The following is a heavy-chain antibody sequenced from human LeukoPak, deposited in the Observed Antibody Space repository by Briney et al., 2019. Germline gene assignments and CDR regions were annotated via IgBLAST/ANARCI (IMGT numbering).Heavy chain of an antibody. D-gene: IGHD5-12*01. CDR1: GFTFNNYA. J-gene: IGHJ4*02. CDR3: AKKDTAGSGYDLDY. Sequence: GGSLRLSCAASGFTFNNYAMNWVRQAPGKGLEWVSSIVSSDDITYYADSVKGRFTISRDNSKNTLYLQMNSLRVEDTAIYYCAKKDTAGSGYDLDYWGQGTLVTVSS. CDR2: IVSSDDIT. V-gene: IGHV3-23*01.